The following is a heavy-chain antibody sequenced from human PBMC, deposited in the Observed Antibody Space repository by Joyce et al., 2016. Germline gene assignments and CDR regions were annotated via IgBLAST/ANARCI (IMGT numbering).Heavy chain of an antibody. V-gene: IGHV5-51*01. Sequence: EVQLVQSGAELKKPGESLKISCEASGYYFISCWIGWVRQMPGKGLEWMGIIYPGGSNPRYGPSFEGKVTISADKSINTAYLEWSSLKASDTAIYYCVRQVVGDKDYWGQGTLVTVSS. D-gene: IGHD1-26*01. CDR2: IYPGGSNP. CDR1: GYYFISCW. J-gene: IGHJ4*02. CDR3: VRQVVGDKDY.